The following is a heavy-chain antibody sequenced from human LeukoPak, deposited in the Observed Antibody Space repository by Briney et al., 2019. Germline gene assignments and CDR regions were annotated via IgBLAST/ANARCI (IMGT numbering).Heavy chain of an antibody. D-gene: IGHD2-2*01. CDR2: ISAYNGNT. J-gene: IGHJ4*02. V-gene: IGHV1-18*04. CDR3: ARAPRVVVPAAMVAFFDY. Sequence: ASVKVSCKASGYTFTSYGISWVRQAPGQGLEWMGWISAYNGNTNYAQKLQGRVTMTTDTSTSTACMELRSLRSDDTAVYYCARAPRVVVPAAMVAFFDYWGQGTLVTVSS. CDR1: GYTFTSYG.